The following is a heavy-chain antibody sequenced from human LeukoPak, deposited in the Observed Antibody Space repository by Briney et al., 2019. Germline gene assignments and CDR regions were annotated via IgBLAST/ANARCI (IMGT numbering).Heavy chain of an antibody. CDR3: ARSRQYNGGWYPDY. CDR1: GDSVSSNSAT. CDR2: TYYRSTWYS. V-gene: IGHV6-1*01. D-gene: IGHD6-19*01. Sequence: SQTLSLTCAISGDSVSSNSATWNWIRQSPSRGLEWLGRTYYRSTWYSDYAVSVKSRITINPDTSKNQFSLQLDSVTPEDTAAYYCARSRQYNGGWYPDYWGQGTLVTVSS. J-gene: IGHJ4*02.